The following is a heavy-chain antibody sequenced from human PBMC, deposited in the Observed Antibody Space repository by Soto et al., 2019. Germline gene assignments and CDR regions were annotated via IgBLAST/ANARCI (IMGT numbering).Heavy chain of an antibody. Sequence: GGSLRLSCAASGFTFSSYAMSWVRQAPGKGLEWVSAISGSGGSTYYADSVKGRFTISTDNSKNTLYLQMNSLRAEDTAVYYCAKDRSDMISSFDIWGQGTMVTVSS. D-gene: IGHD3-16*01. V-gene: IGHV3-23*01. CDR2: ISGSGGST. J-gene: IGHJ3*02. CDR3: AKDRSDMISSFDI. CDR1: GFTFSSYA.